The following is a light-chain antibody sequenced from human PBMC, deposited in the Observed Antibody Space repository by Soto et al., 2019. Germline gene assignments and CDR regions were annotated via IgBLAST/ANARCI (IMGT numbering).Light chain of an antibody. CDR1: QSVSSSY. Sequence: EIVLTQSPGTLSLSPGERATLSCRASQSVSSSYLAWYQQKPGQAPRPLIYGASSRAIGIPDRFSGSGSVTDFTLTISRMVPENFAVYYFQQYGIAPWTFGQGTKVEIK. CDR3: QQYGIAPWT. V-gene: IGKV3-20*01. CDR2: GAS. J-gene: IGKJ1*01.